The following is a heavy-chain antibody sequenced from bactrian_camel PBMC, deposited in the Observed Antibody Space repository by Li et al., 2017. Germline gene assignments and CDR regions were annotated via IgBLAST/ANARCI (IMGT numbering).Heavy chain of an antibody. CDR2: IDTPDPGSP. Sequence: QLVESGGGLVQSGESLRLSCAASGLTDSGHSGFCMAWFRQFPGKEREGVASIDTPDPGSPNPTHRPTTYADSVKGRFTISQDNAKNTAYLEMNSLKPEDTAMYYCAAGRAGCPIPPATTYDYFAQGTQVTVS. J-gene: IGHJ4*01. V-gene: IGHV3S25*01. D-gene: IGHD3*01. CDR1: GLTDSGHSGFC. CDR3: AAGRAGCPIPPATTYDY.